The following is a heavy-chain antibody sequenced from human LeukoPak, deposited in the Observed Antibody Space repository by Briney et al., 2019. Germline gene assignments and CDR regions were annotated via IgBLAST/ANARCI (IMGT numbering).Heavy chain of an antibody. CDR2: IYSGGST. CDR1: GFTVSSNY. D-gene: IGHD2-2*01. J-gene: IGHJ3*02. V-gene: IGHV3-53*01. CDR3: AREAVVATRGAFDI. Sequence: GGSLRLSCAASGFTVSSNYMSWVRQAPGKGLEWVSVIYSGGSTYYADSVKGRFTISRDNSKNTLYLQMNSLRAEDTAVYYCAREAVVATRGAFDIWGQGTMVTVSS.